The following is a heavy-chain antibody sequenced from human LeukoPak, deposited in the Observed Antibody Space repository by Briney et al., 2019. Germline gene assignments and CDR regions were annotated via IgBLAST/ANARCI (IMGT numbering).Heavy chain of an antibody. J-gene: IGHJ4*02. V-gene: IGHV4-31*03. Sequence: SETLSLTCTVSSGSISSGGYYWSWIRQHPGKGLEWIGYIYYSGSTYYNPSLKSRVTISVDTSKNQFSLKLSSVTAADTAVYYCARSKFGELSFDYWGQGTLVTVSS. CDR3: ARSKFGELSFDY. CDR2: IYYSGST. CDR1: SGSISSGGYY. D-gene: IGHD3-10*01.